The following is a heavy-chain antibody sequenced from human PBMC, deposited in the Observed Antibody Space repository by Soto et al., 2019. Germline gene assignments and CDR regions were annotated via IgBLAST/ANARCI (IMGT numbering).Heavy chain of an antibody. CDR3: ARVALIRESYHVFDY. CDR1: GFIFSDHY. V-gene: IGHV3-72*01. Sequence: EVQLVESGGGLVQPGGSLRLSCAVSGFIFSDHYMDWVRQAPGKGLEWVGRIRNKANSYTTEYAASVKGRFTLSRDDSKNSLYREMNSLKTEDTAVYYCARVALIRESYHVFDYWGQGTLVTVSS. D-gene: IGHD2-2*01. CDR2: IRNKANSYTT. J-gene: IGHJ4*02.